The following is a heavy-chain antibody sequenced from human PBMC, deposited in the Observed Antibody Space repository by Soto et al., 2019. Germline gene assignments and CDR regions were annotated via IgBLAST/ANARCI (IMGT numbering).Heavy chain of an antibody. J-gene: IGHJ5*02. Sequence: QVQLLQSGAEVKRPGASVNVSCKAFGYTFTTYYMHWVRRAPGQGFEWMGMINPTSGSTTYAQNFQGRVTMTRDKSTRTVYMELNSLRSEDTAVYYCARLDIVGPSTVPWGQGTLVTVSS. CDR2: INPTSGST. CDR1: GYTFTTYY. V-gene: IGHV1-46*01. CDR3: ARLDIVGPSTVP. D-gene: IGHD1-26*01.